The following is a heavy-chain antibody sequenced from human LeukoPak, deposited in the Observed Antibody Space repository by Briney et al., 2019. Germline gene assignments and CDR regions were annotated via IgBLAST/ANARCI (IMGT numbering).Heavy chain of an antibody. Sequence: ASVKVSCKASGYTFTSYGISWVRQAPGQGLEWMGLISAYNGNTNYAQKLQGRVTMTTDTSTSTAYVELRSLRSDDTAVYYCARDLARRAAAAVTLDYWGQGTLVTVSS. D-gene: IGHD6-13*01. CDR3: ARDLARRAAAAVTLDY. J-gene: IGHJ4*02. CDR1: GYTFTSYG. V-gene: IGHV1-18*01. CDR2: ISAYNGNT.